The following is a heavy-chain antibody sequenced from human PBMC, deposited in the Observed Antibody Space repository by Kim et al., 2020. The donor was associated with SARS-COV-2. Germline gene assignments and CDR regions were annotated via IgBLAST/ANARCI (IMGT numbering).Heavy chain of an antibody. CDR2: INHSGST. D-gene: IGHD2-21*02. Sequence: SETLSLTCAVYGGSFSGYYWSWIRQPPGKGLEWIGEINHSGSTNYNPSLKSRVTISVDTSKNQFSLKLSSVTAADTAVYYCARGVTSTHHYGMDVWGQGTTVTVSS. CDR1: GGSFSGYY. V-gene: IGHV4-34*01. J-gene: IGHJ6*02. CDR3: ARGVTSTHHYGMDV.